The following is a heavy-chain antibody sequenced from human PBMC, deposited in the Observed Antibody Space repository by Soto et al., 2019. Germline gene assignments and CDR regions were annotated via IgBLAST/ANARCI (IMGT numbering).Heavy chain of an antibody. V-gene: IGHV6-1*01. CDR1: GDSVSSNSAA. CDR3: AKGSGWSRYYYYGMDV. J-gene: IGHJ6*02. CDR2: TYYRSKWHN. Sequence: SQTLSLTCAISGDSVSSNSAAWNWIRQSPSRGLEWLGRTYYRSKWHNDYAVSVKSRITINPDTSKNQFSLQLNSVTPEDTAVYYCAKGSGWSRYYYYGMDVWGQGTTVTVSS. D-gene: IGHD6-19*01.